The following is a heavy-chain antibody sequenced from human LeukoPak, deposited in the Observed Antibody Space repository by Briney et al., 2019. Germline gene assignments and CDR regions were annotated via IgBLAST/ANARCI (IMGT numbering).Heavy chain of an antibody. V-gene: IGHV6-1*01. Sequence: SQTHSLTCSISRQIFSRNNAACKWIRQSPSRGLEWLGRTYYRSKWYNDYAVSVKSRITINPDTSKNQFSLQLNSVTPEDTAVYYCARALGAEGWFDPWGQGTMATVSS. CDR1: RQIFSRNNAA. CDR3: ARALGAEGWFDP. CDR2: TYYRSKWYN. D-gene: IGHD3-16*01. J-gene: IGHJ5*02.